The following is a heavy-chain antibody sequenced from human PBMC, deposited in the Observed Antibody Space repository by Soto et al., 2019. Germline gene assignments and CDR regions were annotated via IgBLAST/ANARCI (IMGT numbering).Heavy chain of an antibody. V-gene: IGHV4-30-2*01. CDR2: IYHSGRT. CDR1: GGSISSGGNS. CDR3: ARAGECRGPVALGS. D-gene: IGHD3-10*01. Sequence: QLQLQESGSGLVKPSQTLSLTCAVSGGSISSGGNSWSWIRQPPGKGLEWIGYIYHSGRTYYNPSLRSRVTISLDTTKTPFSLKQSTVCAVGTAVYYCARAGECRGPVALGSWGQGTLVTVSS. J-gene: IGHJ4*02.